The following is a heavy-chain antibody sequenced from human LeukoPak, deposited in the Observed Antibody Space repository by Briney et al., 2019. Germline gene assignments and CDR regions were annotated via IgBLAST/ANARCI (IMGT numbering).Heavy chain of an antibody. J-gene: IGHJ4*02. D-gene: IGHD4-17*01. CDR1: GGSISSSSYY. CDR2: IYYSGST. V-gene: IGHV4-39*01. Sequence: SETLSLTCTVSGGSISSSSYYWGWIRQPPGKELEWIGSIYYSGSTYYNPSLKSRVTISVDTSKNQFSPKLSSVTAADTAVYCCARRDGYYDYWGQGTLVTVSS. CDR3: ARRDGYYDY.